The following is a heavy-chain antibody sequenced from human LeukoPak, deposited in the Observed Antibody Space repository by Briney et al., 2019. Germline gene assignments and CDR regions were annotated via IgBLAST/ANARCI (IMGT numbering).Heavy chain of an antibody. D-gene: IGHD5-24*01. V-gene: IGHV4-59*01. CDR3: ARDGYNYGPGIYYYYGMDV. J-gene: IGHJ6*02. CDR1: GGSISSYY. Sequence: PAETLSLTCTVSGGSISSYYWSWIRQPPGKGLEWIGYIYYSGSTNYNPSLKSRVTISVDTSKNQFSLKLSSVTAADTAVYYCARDGYNYGPGIYYYYGMDVWGQGTTVTVSS. CDR2: IYYSGST.